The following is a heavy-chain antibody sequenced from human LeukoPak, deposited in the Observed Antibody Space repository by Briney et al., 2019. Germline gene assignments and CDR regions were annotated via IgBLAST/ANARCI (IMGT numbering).Heavy chain of an antibody. CDR2: IYYSGST. CDR3: ARKTYYGRYFDY. V-gene: IGHV4-59*08. D-gene: IGHD1-26*01. Sequence: SETLSLTCTVSGGSISSYYWSWIRQPPGKGLEWIGYIYYSGSTNYNPSLKSRVTISVDTSKDQFSLKLSSVTAADTAVYYCARKTYYGRYFDYWGQGTLVTVSS. CDR1: GGSISSYY. J-gene: IGHJ4*02.